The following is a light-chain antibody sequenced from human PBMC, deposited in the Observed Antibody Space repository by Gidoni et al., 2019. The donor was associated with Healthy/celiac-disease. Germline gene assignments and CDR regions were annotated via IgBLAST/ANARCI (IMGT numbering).Light chain of an antibody. V-gene: IGKV3-20*01. CDR1: QSVSSSY. J-gene: IGKJ2*01. CDR3: QQYGSSSYT. Sequence: DIVWTQSPGTLSLSPGESATLSCRASQSVSSSYLAWYQQKPGQAPRLLIYGASNRATGIPDRFSGSGSGTDFTLTISRLEPEDFAVYYCQQYGSSSYTFGQGTKLEIK. CDR2: GAS.